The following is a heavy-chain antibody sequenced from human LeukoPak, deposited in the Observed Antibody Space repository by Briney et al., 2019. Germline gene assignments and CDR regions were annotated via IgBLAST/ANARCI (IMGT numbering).Heavy chain of an antibody. V-gene: IGHV3-66*01. J-gene: IGHJ4*02. CDR2: IYSGGSS. CDR3: ATRPDGNDVPYFDY. D-gene: IGHD5-12*01. CDR1: GLTVGFKC. Sequence: GGSLRLSCAASGLTVGFKCMSWVRQAPGKGLEWVSIIYSGGSSYYADSVKGRFTVSRDTSKNALYLQMNSLRAEDTAVYYCATRPDGNDVPYFDYWGQGTLVTVSS.